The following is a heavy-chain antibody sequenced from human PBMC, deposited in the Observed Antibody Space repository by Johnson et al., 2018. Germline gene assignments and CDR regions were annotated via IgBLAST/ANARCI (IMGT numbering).Heavy chain of an antibody. V-gene: IGHV3-33*01. CDR1: GFTFSNYG. Sequence: VQLVETGGGVVQPGRSLRLSCAASGFTFSNYGMHWVRQAQGKGLEWVAVIWFDGSDKFYADSVKGRCTISRDNSNNTLYLKMKRLGAEDTAVYYCARERGQWLGYYYGMDVWGQGTTVTVAS. CDR2: IWFDGSDK. D-gene: IGHD6-19*01. CDR3: ARERGQWLGYYYGMDV. J-gene: IGHJ6*02.